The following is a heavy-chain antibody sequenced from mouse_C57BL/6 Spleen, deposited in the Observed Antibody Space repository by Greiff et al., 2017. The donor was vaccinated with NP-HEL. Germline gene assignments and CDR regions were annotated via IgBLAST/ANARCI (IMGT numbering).Heavy chain of an antibody. D-gene: IGHD2-4*01. CDR2: IHPSDSDT. V-gene: IGHV1-74*01. CDR3: AIVNPYDYDGKGYAMDY. CDR1: GYTFTSYW. J-gene: IGHJ4*01. Sequence: QVQLQQPGAELVKPGASVKVSCKASGYTFTSYWMHWVKQRPGQGLEWIGRIHPSDSDTNYNQKFKGKATLTVDKSSSTAYMQLSSLTSEDSAVYYGAIVNPYDYDGKGYAMDYWGQGTSLTVSS.